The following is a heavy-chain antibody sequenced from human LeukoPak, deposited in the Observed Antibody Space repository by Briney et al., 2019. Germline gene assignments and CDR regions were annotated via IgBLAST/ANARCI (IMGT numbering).Heavy chain of an antibody. J-gene: IGHJ3*01. CDR3: ARPVHSGGGLDPFDV. D-gene: IGHD2-15*01. V-gene: IGHV1-8*01. CDR2: VSPNSGKT. CDR1: GYSFISYD. Sequence: ASVKVSCKGSGYSFISYDINWARQSPGQGLEWMGWVSPNSGKTGFLPKFQGRIALTTNTPAETAYMELHSLTSADPALYFCARPVHSGGGLDPFDVWGQGSMVIVSS.